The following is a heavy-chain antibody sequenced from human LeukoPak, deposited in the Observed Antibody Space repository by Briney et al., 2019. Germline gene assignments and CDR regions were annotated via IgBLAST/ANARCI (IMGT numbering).Heavy chain of an antibody. CDR2: ISAHNGNT. D-gene: IGHD5-12*01. CDR3: ARRVPRGYGGYDIDY. CDR1: GYTFTISG. V-gene: IGHV1-18*01. Sequence: ASVKVSCKASGYTFTISGISWVRQAPGQGLEWMGWISAHNGNTNYAQMLQDRVTMTRDTSTSTAYMDLRNLRSDDTAVYYCARRVPRGYGGYDIDYWGQGTLVTVSS. J-gene: IGHJ4*02.